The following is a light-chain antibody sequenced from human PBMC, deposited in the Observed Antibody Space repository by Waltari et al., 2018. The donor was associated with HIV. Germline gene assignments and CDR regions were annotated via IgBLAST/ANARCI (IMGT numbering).Light chain of an antibody. CDR1: SGSVSTSYY. Sequence: QTVVTQEPSFSVSPGGTVTLTCGLSSGSVSTSYYPNWYQQTPGQAPRTLIYSTNTRSSGVPDRFSGSILGNKAALTITGAQADDESDYYCVLFMGNGIWVFGGGTKLTVL. CDR3: VLFMGNGIWV. V-gene: IGLV8-61*01. CDR2: STN. J-gene: IGLJ3*02.